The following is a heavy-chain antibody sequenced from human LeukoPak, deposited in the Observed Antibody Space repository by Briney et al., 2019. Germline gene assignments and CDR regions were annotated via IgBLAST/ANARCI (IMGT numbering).Heavy chain of an antibody. CDR3: ASSRRDYYGSSGYYAFAI. J-gene: IGHJ3*02. Sequence: SESLSLTCTVSGGSISSGDYYWSWIRQPPGKGLEWIGYIYYSGSTYYNPSLKSRVTISVDTSKIHFSLKLSSVTAADTVLYYCASSRRDYYGSSGYYAFAIWGQRTIVTVSS. CDR1: GGSISSGDYY. CDR2: IYYSGST. D-gene: IGHD3-22*01. V-gene: IGHV4-30-4*08.